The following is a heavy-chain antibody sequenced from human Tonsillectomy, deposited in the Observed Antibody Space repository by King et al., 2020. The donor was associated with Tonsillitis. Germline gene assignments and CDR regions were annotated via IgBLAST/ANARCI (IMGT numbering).Heavy chain of an antibody. CDR1: GFTFSSXG. Sequence: VQLVESGGGVVQPGRSLRLSCAASGFTFSSXGMHWVRQAPGKGLEWVAVISYDGSNKYYADSVKGRFTISRDNSKNTLYLQMNSLRAEDTAVYYCAKXGXNXXXNYXXYGXDXWGXGXTVTVS. J-gene: IGHJ6*02. CDR2: ISYDGSNK. V-gene: IGHV3-30*18. CDR3: AKXGXNXXXNYXXYGXDX.